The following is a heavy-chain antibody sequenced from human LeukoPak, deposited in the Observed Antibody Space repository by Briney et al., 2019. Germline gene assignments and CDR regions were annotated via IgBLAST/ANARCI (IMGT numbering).Heavy chain of an antibody. CDR1: GYTFTSYG. CDR3: ARDGAVLRYFDWLFETWFDP. V-gene: IGHV1-18*01. Sequence: ASVKVSCKPSGYTFTSYGIIWVRQAPGQGLECMGWISAYNGNTNYAQTLQRRVTMTTDTSTSTAYMELSRLRSDDTAVYYCARDGAVLRYFDWLFETWFDPWGQGTLVTVSS. CDR2: ISAYNGNT. D-gene: IGHD3-9*01. J-gene: IGHJ5*02.